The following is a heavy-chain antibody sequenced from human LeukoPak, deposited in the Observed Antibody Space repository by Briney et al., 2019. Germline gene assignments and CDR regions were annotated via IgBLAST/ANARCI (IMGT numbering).Heavy chain of an antibody. J-gene: IGHJ4*02. CDR1: GFTFSSYA. V-gene: IGHV3-23*01. Sequence: GASLRLSCAASGFTFSSYAMSWVRQAPGKGLEWVSAISGSGGSTYYADSVKGRFTISRDNSKNTLYLQMNSLRAEDTAVYYCAKDLGYSSSWSGYYFDYWGQGTLVTVSS. CDR2: ISGSGGST. D-gene: IGHD6-13*01. CDR3: AKDLGYSSSWSGYYFDY.